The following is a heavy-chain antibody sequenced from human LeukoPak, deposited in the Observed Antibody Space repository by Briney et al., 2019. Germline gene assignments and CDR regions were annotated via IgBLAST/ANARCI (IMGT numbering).Heavy chain of an antibody. Sequence: GAAVKLSCKASGDSFSSYGVNWVRQAPGQGLEWMGMIIPFLGITHYAQRFQGRVTIRADKSTSTAYMELSSLRSEDTAVYYCARARRVRGVSPDYSRLDPWGQGTLVTASS. J-gene: IGHJ5*02. CDR1: GDSFSSYG. CDR2: IIPFLGIT. V-gene: IGHV1-69*04. CDR3: ARARRVRGVSPDYSRLDP. D-gene: IGHD3-10*01.